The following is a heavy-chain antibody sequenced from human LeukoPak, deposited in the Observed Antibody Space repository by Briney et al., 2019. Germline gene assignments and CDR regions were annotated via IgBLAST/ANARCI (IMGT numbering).Heavy chain of an antibody. CDR3: VRDRGYYDYDP. CDR1: GFTFSTYW. Sequence: GGSLRLSCAASGFTFSTYWMHWVRQAPGKGLVWVSRIDSDGSSPVYADSVKGRFTISRDNAKNTLYLQLNSLRAEDTAVYYCVRDRGYYDYDPRGQGTLVTVSS. D-gene: IGHD3-22*01. V-gene: IGHV3-74*01. CDR2: IDSDGSSP. J-gene: IGHJ5*02.